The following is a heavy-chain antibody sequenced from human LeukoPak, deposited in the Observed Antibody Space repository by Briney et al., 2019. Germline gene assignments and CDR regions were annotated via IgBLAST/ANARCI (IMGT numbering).Heavy chain of an antibody. Sequence: PSETLSLTCAVYGGSFSGYYWSWIRQPPGKGLEWLGEINHSGRTNYNPSLKSRVTISVDTSKNHFSLKLSSVTAADTAMYFCARGRAVAGTVANWFDPWGQGTLVTVSS. V-gene: IGHV4-34*01. CDR2: INHSGRT. CDR3: ARGRAVAGTVANWFDP. CDR1: GGSFSGYY. D-gene: IGHD6-19*01. J-gene: IGHJ5*02.